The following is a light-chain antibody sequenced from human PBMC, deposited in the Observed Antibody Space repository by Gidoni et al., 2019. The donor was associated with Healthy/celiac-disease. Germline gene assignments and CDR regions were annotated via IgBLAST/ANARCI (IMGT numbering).Light chain of an antibody. J-gene: IGLJ2*01. CDR3: QSYDSSLSGVV. CDR2: GNS. CDR1: SSNIGAGYD. Sequence: QSVLTQPPSVSGAPGQRVTISCTGRSSNIGAGYDVHWYQQLPGTDPKLLIYGNSHRPSGVPDRFSGSKSGTSASLAITGLQAEDEADYYCQSYDSSLSGVVFGGGTKLTVL. V-gene: IGLV1-40*01.